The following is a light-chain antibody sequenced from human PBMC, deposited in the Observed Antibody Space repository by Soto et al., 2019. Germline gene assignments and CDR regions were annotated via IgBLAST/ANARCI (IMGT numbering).Light chain of an antibody. Sequence: VLPKPPSVTAAPGQKVTISCSRSASNIGNNYVSWYQQLPGTAPKLLIYENYERPSGIPDRFSGSKSGTSATLGITGLQTGDEADYYCGAWDNSLTGGVFGGGTKVTVL. J-gene: IGLJ2*01. CDR1: ASNIGNNY. CDR3: GAWDNSLTGGV. CDR2: ENY. V-gene: IGLV1-51*02.